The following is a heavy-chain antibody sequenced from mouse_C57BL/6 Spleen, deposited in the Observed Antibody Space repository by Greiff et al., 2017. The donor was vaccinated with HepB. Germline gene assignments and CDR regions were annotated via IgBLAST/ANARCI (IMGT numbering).Heavy chain of an antibody. J-gene: IGHJ3*01. CDR2: IDPENGDT. CDR3: TTGGSSHPCFGY. CDR1: GFNIKDDY. D-gene: IGHD1-1*01. V-gene: IGHV14-4*01. Sequence: DVQLQESGAELVRPGASVKLSCTASGFNIKDDYMHWVKQRPEQGLEWIGWIDPENGDTEYASKFQGKATITADTSSNTAYLQLSSLTSEDTAVYYCTTGGSSHPCFGYWGQGTLVTVSA.